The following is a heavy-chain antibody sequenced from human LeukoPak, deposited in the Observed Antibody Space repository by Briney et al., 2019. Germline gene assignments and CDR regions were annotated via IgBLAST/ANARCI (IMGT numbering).Heavy chain of an antibody. D-gene: IGHD6-19*01. J-gene: IGHJ4*02. CDR1: GYSFISYW. CDR2: IYPGDSDT. V-gene: IGHV5-51*01. CDR3: ARAYQTITVAGSFSFYFDY. Sequence: GESLKISCKGSGYSFISYWIGWVRQMPGKGLEWMGIIYPGDSDTRYSPSFQGTVTISADKSISTAYLQWSSLKASDTAMYYCARAYQTITVAGSFSFYFDYWGQGTLVTVSS.